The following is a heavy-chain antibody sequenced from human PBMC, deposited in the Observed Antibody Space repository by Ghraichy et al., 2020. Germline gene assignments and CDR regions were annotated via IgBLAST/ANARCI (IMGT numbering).Heavy chain of an antibody. CDR1: GFTFSSYA. J-gene: IGHJ5*02. D-gene: IGHD4-11*01. V-gene: IGHV3-23*01. CDR3: AKGAYSNRNNWFDP. CDR2: ISGSGGST. Sequence: GESLNISCAASGFTFSSYAMSWVRQAPGKGLEWVSAISGSGGSTYYADSVKGRFTISRDNSKNTLYLQMNSLRAEDTAVYYCAKGAYSNRNNWFDPWGQGTLVTVSS.